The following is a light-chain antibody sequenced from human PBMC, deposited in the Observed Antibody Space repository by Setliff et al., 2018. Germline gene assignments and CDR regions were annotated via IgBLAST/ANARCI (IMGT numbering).Light chain of an antibody. CDR2: DVS. V-gene: IGLV2-11*01. CDR1: SSDVGGYNY. CDR3: CSYAGSYPWV. J-gene: IGLJ2*01. Sequence: QSALTQPRSVSVSPGQSVTISCTGTSSDVGGYNYVSWYQQHPGKAPKLMIYDVSKRPSGVPDRFSGTKSGNTASLTISGLQAEDEADYYCCSYAGSYPWVFGGGTKVTVL.